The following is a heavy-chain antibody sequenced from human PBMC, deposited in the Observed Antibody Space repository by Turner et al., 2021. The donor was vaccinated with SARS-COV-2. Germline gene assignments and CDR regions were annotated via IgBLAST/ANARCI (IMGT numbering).Heavy chain of an antibody. D-gene: IGHD2-21*01. Sequence: QVQLVQSGAEVKKPGSSVKVSCTASGCNFKNYGFNWVRQAPGQGLEWMGRIIPVLDMSEYEQKFQGRVTIIADKSTYYCAIEVIMRGNGYGDQTYYFDYWGQGTLVIVSS. J-gene: IGHJ4*02. CDR3: FDY. CDR1: GCNFKNYG. V-gene: IGHV1-69*02. CDR2: IIPVLDMS.